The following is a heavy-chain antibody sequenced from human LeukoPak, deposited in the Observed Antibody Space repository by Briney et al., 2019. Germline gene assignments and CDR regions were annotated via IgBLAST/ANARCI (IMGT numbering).Heavy chain of an antibody. CDR3: ARDLAADAAFDI. CDR2: INSDGGST. CDR1: GFTFSSYW. Sequence: GGSLRLSCVASGFTFSSYWIHWVRQAPGKGLVWVSRINSDGGSTDYADSVKGRFTNSRDNAKNTLYLQMNSLRAEDTAVYYCARDLAADAAFDIWGQGTMVTVSS. D-gene: IGHD6-13*01. J-gene: IGHJ3*02. V-gene: IGHV3-74*01.